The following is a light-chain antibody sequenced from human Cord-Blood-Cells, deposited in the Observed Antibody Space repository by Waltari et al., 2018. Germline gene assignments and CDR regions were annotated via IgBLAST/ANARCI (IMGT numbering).Light chain of an antibody. CDR3: QAWDSSTKV. CDR2: QDS. Sequence: SYELTQPPSVSVSPGQTASITCPGDKLGDKYACWYQQKPAQSPVLVIYQDSKRPSGIPERFSGSNSGNTATLTISGTQAMDEADYYCQAWDSSTKVFGGGTKLTVL. CDR1: KLGDKY. V-gene: IGLV3-1*01. J-gene: IGLJ2*01.